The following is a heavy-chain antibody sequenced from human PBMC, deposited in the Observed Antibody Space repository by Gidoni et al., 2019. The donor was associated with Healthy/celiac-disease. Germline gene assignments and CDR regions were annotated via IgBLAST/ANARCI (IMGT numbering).Heavy chain of an antibody. CDR2: ISSSGSTI. CDR3: ASGYYDSSGYYYLIDY. Sequence: QVQLVESGGGLVKPGGSLRPSCAASGFTFSDYYRRWIRQAPGKGLEWVSYISSSGSTIYYADSVKGRFTISRDNAKNSLYLQMNSLRAEDTAVYYCASGYYDSSGYYYLIDYWGQGTLVTVSS. CDR1: GFTFSDYY. J-gene: IGHJ4*02. D-gene: IGHD3-22*01. V-gene: IGHV3-11*01.